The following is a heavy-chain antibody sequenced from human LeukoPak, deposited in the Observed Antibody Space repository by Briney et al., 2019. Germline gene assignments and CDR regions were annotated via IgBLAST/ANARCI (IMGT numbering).Heavy chain of an antibody. V-gene: IGHV5-51*01. CDR1: GYSFPDYW. Sequence: GESLKISCKASGYSFPDYWIGWVRQMPGEGLELMGIIYPGDSDTRYSPSFQGQVTISADKSISTAYLQWSSLKASDTAMYYCASPDYGGNSGDAFDIWGQGTMVTVSS. CDR2: IYPGDSDT. CDR3: ASPDYGGNSGDAFDI. D-gene: IGHD4-23*01. J-gene: IGHJ3*02.